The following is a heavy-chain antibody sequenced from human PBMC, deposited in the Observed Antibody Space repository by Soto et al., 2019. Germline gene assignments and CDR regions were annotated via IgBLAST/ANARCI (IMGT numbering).Heavy chain of an antibody. CDR1: GGSITSGGYS. D-gene: IGHD2-21*01. Sequence: SETLSLPFGVPGGSITSGGYSWGWIRNTQGQGLEWIGYMCHSGNMYYNPSLRSRVTISLDHSRNQFSLRLNSVTAADTAVYFCASSKYDVVAGSVWFDIWGQGTLVTVSS. J-gene: IGHJ5*02. CDR3: ASSKYDVVAGSVWFDI. V-gene: IGHV4-30-2*01. CDR2: MCHSGNM.